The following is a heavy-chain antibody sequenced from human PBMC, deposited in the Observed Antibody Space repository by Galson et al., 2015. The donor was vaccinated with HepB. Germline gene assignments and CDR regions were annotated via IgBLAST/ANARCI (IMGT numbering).Heavy chain of an antibody. V-gene: IGHV1-3*01. CDR3: ARETRSYYDRKGPLWVAFDI. J-gene: IGHJ3*02. CDR2: INAGNGNT. Sequence: SVKVSCKASGYTFTSYAMHWVRQAPGQRLEWMGWINAGNGNTKYSQKFQGRVTITRDTSASTAYMELSSLRSEDTAVYYCARETRSYYDRKGPLWVAFDIWGQGTMVTVSS. CDR1: GYTFTSYA. D-gene: IGHD3-22*01.